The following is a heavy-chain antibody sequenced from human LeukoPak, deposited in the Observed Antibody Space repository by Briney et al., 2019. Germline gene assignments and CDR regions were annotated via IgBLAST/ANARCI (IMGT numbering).Heavy chain of an antibody. V-gene: IGHV3-21*01. J-gene: IGHJ4*02. CDR2: ISSSSSYI. Sequence: GGSLRLSCAASGFTFSSYSMNWVRQAPGKGLEWVSSISSSSSYIYYADSVKGRFIISRDNAKNSLYLQMNSLRAEDTAVYYCARSDILTGDLYYFDYWGQGTLVTVSS. CDR1: GFTFSSYS. CDR3: ARSDILTGDLYYFDY. D-gene: IGHD3-9*01.